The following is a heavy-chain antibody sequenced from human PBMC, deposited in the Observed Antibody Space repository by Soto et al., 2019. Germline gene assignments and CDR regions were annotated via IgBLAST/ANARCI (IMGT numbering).Heavy chain of an antibody. J-gene: IGHJ5*02. Sequence: QVQLVESGGGVVQPGRSLRLSCAASGFTFTTYGFHWVRQAPGKGLEWVAFIWSDGSNRYYADSVKGRFTISRDNFKNTLYLQMNSLRAEDTAVYYCAREGHEGWFDPWGQGTLVTVSS. CDR2: IWSDGSNR. CDR3: AREGHEGWFDP. CDR1: GFTFTTYG. V-gene: IGHV3-33*01.